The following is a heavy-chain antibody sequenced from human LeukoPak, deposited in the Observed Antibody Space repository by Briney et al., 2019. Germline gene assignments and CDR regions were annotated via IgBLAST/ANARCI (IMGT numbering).Heavy chain of an antibody. V-gene: IGHV4-4*07. CDR1: GVSISNYY. CDR2: IYASGST. D-gene: IGHD3-10*01. Sequence: SETLSLTCTVSGVSISNYYWSWIRQPAGMGLEWLGRIYASGSTNYNPSLKSRVTMSVDTSNNQFSLNLSSVTAADTAVYYCARTSARGAQFDYWGQGTLVTVSS. CDR3: ARTSARGAQFDY. J-gene: IGHJ4*02.